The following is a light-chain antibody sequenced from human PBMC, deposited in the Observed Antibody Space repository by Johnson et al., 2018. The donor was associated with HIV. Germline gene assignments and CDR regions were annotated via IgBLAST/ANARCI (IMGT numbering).Light chain of an antibody. CDR1: SSNIGNNY. V-gene: IGLV1-51*01. CDR2: DNN. Sequence: QSVLTQPPSVSAAPVQKVTISCSGSSSNIGNNYVSWYQQLPGTAPKLLIYDNNKRPSGIPDRFSGSKSGTSATLGITGLQTGDEADYYCGTWDSSLSVYVFGTGTKVTVL. J-gene: IGLJ1*01. CDR3: GTWDSSLSVYV.